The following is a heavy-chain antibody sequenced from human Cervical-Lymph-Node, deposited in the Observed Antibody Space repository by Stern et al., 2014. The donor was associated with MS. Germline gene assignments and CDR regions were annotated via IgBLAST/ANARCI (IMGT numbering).Heavy chain of an antibody. CDR1: GYTFPTSW. J-gene: IGHJ4*02. D-gene: IGHD2-15*01. CDR2: IYPGDSVT. Sequence: EVQLVESGAEVKKPGASLTISCKGSGYTFPTSWIGWVCQMPGNGLEWLGIIYPGDSVTRCSPSSQGQVTLSARKSTSHAFLPRRSLKASDTAMYYCARREGSYVKYWGQGTLVTVSS. V-gene: IGHV5-51*01. CDR3: ARREGSYVKY.